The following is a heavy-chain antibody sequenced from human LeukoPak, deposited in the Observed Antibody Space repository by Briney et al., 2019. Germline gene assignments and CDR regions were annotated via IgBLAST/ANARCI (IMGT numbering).Heavy chain of an antibody. CDR1: GYTFTGYY. CDR3: ARFGTDALDT. D-gene: IGHD1-14*01. Sequence: GASVKVSCKASGYTFTGYYMHWVRQAPGQGLEWMGWVHPDSGGTKCAQKFQGRPTMTRDTSISTGYMELTRLRSDDTAIYYCARFGTDALDTWGQGTMVTVSS. J-gene: IGHJ3*02. V-gene: IGHV1-2*02. CDR2: VHPDSGGT.